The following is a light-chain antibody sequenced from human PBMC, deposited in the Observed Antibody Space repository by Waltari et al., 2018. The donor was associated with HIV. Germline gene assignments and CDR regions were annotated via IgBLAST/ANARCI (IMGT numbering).Light chain of an antibody. CDR1: SRYVGGYNL. V-gene: IGLV2-23*02. CDR2: EVS. J-gene: IGLJ2*01. CDR3: CAYAGSTTYVI. Sequence: QSALTQPASVSGSPGQSITLSCTGTSRYVGGYNLVSLYQQHPGKAPKLMIYEVSTRPSGVSNRFSGSKSGNTASLTISGLQAEDEADYYCCAYAGSTTYVIFGGGTKLTVL.